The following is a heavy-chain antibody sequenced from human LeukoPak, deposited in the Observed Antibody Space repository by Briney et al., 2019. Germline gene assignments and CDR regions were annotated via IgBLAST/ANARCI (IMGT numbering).Heavy chain of an antibody. CDR3: ARAIVVVVAATPFDY. D-gene: IGHD2-15*01. J-gene: IGHJ4*02. CDR1: GGSISSGGYY. Sequence: SETLSLTCTVSGGSISSGGYYWGWIRQPPGKGLEWIGSIYHSGGTYYNPSLNSRVTISVDTSKNQFSLNLSSVTAADTAVYYCARAIVVVVAATPFDYWGQGTLVTVSS. CDR2: IYHSGGT. V-gene: IGHV4-39*07.